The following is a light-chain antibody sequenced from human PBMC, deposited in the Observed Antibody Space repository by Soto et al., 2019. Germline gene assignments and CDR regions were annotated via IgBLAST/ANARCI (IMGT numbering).Light chain of an antibody. CDR2: AAS. Sequence: DIVLTQSPGTLSLSPGERATLSCRTSQSVSNNYLAWYQQKPGQAPRLLIYAASSRATGIPDRFSGSGSGTDFTLTISRLEPEDFAVYYCQQYGSSPRTFGQGTKVDIK. CDR1: QSVSNNY. CDR3: QQYGSSPRT. J-gene: IGKJ1*01. V-gene: IGKV3-20*01.